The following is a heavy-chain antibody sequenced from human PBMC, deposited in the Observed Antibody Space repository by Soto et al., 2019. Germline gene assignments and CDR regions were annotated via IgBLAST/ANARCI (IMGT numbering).Heavy chain of an antibody. J-gene: IGHJ4*02. CDR3: ARSHYYDSSGYFDY. V-gene: IGHV3-30-3*01. D-gene: IGHD3-22*01. CDR1: GFTFSSYA. Sequence: PGGSLKLSCAASGFTFSSYAMHWVRQAPGKGLEWVAVISYDGSNKYYADSVKGRFTISRDNSKNTLYLQMNSLRAEDTAVYYCARSHYYDSSGYFDYWGQGT. CDR2: ISYDGSNK.